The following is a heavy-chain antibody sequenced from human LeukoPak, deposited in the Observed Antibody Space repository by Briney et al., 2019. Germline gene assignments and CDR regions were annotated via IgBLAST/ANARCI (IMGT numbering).Heavy chain of an antibody. CDR1: GGSISSYY. V-gene: IGHV4-59*04. J-gene: IGHJ5*02. Sequence: SETLSLTCTVSGGSISSYYWGWIRQPPGKGLEWIGYIYYSGSTYYNPSLKSRVTTSIDTSKNQFSLKMSSVTAADTAVYYCVREVKGYGSSWYQNWFDPWGQGTLVTVSS. D-gene: IGHD6-13*01. CDR2: IYYSGST. CDR3: VREVKGYGSSWYQNWFDP.